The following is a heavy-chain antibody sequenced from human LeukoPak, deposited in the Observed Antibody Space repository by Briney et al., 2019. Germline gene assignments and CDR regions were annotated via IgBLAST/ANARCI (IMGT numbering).Heavy chain of an antibody. V-gene: IGHV4-59*08. Sequence: SETLSLTCTVSGGSISSYYWSWIRQPPGKGLEWIGYIYYSGSTNYNPSLKSRITISVDTSKNQFSLKLSSVTAADTAVYYCAKVGLGGFDYWGQGTLVTVSS. CDR2: IYYSGST. CDR1: GGSISSYY. D-gene: IGHD1-26*01. J-gene: IGHJ4*02. CDR3: AKVGLGGFDY.